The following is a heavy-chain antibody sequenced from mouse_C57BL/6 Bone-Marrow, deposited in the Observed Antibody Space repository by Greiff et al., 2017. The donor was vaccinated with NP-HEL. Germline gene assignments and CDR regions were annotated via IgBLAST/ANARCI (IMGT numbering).Heavy chain of an antibody. CDR2: INPDSSTI. D-gene: IGHD1-1*01. Sequence: PAATVDFSRYWMSWVRRAPGKGLEWIGEINPDSSTINYAPSLKDKFIISRDNAKNTLYLQMSKVRSEDTALYYCARSITTGGFAYWGQGTLVTVSA. J-gene: IGHJ3*01. V-gene: IGHV4-1*01. CDR3: ARSITTGGFAY. CDR1: TVDFSRYW.